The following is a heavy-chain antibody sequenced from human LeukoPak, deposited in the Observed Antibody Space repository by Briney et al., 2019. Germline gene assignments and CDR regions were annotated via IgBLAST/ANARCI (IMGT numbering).Heavy chain of an antibody. V-gene: IGHV3-15*01. CDR1: GFTFSNAW. J-gene: IGHJ4*02. D-gene: IGHD2-15*01. CDR3: TTQRTYCSGGSCIEY. Sequence: GGSLRLSCAASGFTFSNAWISWVRQAPGKGLEWVGRIKSKTDGGTTDYAAPVKGRFTISRDDSKNTLYLQMNSLKTEDTAVYYCTTQRTYCSGGSCIEYWGQGTLVTVSS. CDR2: IKSKTDGGTT.